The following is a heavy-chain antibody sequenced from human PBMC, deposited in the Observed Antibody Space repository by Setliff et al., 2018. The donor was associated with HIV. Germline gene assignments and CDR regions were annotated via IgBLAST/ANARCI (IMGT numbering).Heavy chain of an antibody. V-gene: IGHV4-59*08. CDR3: ARHQGKYYDSSGYSGWFFDL. D-gene: IGHD3-22*01. CDR1: GGSISSYY. CDR2: VYYTGST. J-gene: IGHJ2*01. Sequence: SETLSLTCTVSGGSISSYYWSWIRQPPGKGLEWIGYVYYTGSTNYNPSLKSRVTISIDTSKNQFSLKLSSVTAADTAGYYCARHQGKYYDSSGYSGWFFDLWGRGTLVTVSS.